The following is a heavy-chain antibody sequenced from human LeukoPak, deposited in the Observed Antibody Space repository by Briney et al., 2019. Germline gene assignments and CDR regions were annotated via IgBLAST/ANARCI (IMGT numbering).Heavy chain of an antibody. CDR3: ARLGNVDTAMVNWFDP. J-gene: IGHJ5*02. D-gene: IGHD5-18*01. CDR2: IYPGDSDT. CDR1: GYSFTSYW. Sequence: GEYLRISCKGSGYSFTSYWIGWVRQMPGKGLEWMGIIYPGDSDTRYSPSFQGQVTISADKSISTAYLQWSSLKASDTAMYYCARLGNVDTAMVNWFDPWGQGTLVTVSS. V-gene: IGHV5-51*01.